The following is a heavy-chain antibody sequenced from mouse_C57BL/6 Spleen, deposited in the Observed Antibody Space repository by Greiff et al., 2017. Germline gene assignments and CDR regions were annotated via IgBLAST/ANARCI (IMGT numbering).Heavy chain of an antibody. J-gene: IGHJ1*03. CDR3: ARGDYHWYFDV. D-gene: IGHD2-4*01. CDR1: GYTFTSYW. V-gene: IGHV1-64*01. Sequence: VQLQQSGAELVKPGASVKLSCKASGYTFTSYWMHWVKQRPGQGLEWIGMIHPNSGSTNYNEKFKSKATLTVDKSSSTAYMQLSSLTSEDSAVYYCARGDYHWYFDVWGTGTTVTVSS. CDR2: IHPNSGST.